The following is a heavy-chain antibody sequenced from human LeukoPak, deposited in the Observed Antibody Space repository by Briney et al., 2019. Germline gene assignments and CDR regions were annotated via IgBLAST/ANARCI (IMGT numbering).Heavy chain of an antibody. CDR1: GFTFSSYS. J-gene: IGHJ6*03. V-gene: IGHV3-48*01. CDR2: ISSSSSTI. D-gene: IGHD3-3*01. Sequence: GGSLRLSCAASGFTFSSYSMNWVRQAPGKGLEWVSYISSSSSTIYYADSVKGRFTISRDNAKNSLYLQMNSLRAEDTAVYNCARTTYYDFWSGPIHYQYYYMDVWGKGTTVTVSS. CDR3: ARTTYYDFWSGPIHYQYYYMDV.